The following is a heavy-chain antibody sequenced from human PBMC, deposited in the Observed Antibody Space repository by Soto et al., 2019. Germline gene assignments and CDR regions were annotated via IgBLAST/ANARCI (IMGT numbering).Heavy chain of an antibody. CDR1: GDTFTSYA. CDR2: INAGNGNT. D-gene: IGHD3-22*01. CDR3: ARVHMIVVVDDAFDI. Sequence: ASMKVSCKASGDTFTSYAMHWVRQAPGQRLEWMGWINAGNGNTKYSQKFQGRVTSTRDTSASTAYMELSSLRSEDTAVYYCARVHMIVVVDDAFDIWGQGRMVTV. V-gene: IGHV1-3*01. J-gene: IGHJ3*02.